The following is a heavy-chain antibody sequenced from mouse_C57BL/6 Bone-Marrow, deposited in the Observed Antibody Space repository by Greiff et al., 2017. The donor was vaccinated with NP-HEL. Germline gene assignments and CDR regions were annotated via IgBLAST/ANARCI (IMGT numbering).Heavy chain of an antibody. CDR3: ARKGYDYDERGYYAMDY. V-gene: IGHV1-81*01. Sequence: QVQLQQSGAELARPGASVKLSCKASGYTFTSYGISWVKQRTGQGLEWIGEIYPRSGNTYYNEKFKGKATLTADKSSSTAYMEFRSRTSEDSAVYFCARKGYDYDERGYYAMDYWGQGTAVTVSA. D-gene: IGHD2-4*01. CDR2: IYPRSGNT. CDR1: GYTFTSYG. J-gene: IGHJ4*01.